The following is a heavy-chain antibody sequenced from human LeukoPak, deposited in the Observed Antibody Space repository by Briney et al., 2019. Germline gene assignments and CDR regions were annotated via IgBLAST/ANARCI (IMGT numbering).Heavy chain of an antibody. V-gene: IGHV1-69*01. CDR2: IIPIVGTA. CDR3: ARDSGPPAGATPYYYYYYGMDV. D-gene: IGHD2-2*01. Sequence: GSSVKVSCKASGGTFISYAISWVRQAPGQGLEWMGGIIPIVGTANYAQKFQGRVTITADESTSTAYMELSSLRSEDTAVYYCARDSGPPAGATPYYYYYYGMDVWGQGTTVTVSS. J-gene: IGHJ6*02. CDR1: GGTFISYA.